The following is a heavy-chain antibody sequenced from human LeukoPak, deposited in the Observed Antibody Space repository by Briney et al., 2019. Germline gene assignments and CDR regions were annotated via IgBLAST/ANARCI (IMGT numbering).Heavy chain of an antibody. CDR2: INNSGST. Sequence: PSETLSLTCTVSGYSISSGYYWGWIRQPPGKGLEWIGEINNSGSTNYNPSLKSRVTISVDTSKNQFSLKLSSVTAADTAVYYCARLPAYCSSTSCYYDYWGQGTLVTVSS. J-gene: IGHJ4*02. CDR3: ARLPAYCSSTSCYYDY. CDR1: GYSISSGYY. D-gene: IGHD2-2*01. V-gene: IGHV4-38-2*02.